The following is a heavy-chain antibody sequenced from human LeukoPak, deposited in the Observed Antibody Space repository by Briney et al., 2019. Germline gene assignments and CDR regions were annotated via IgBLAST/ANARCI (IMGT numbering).Heavy chain of an antibody. CDR1: GGSISSGSYY. Sequence: PSETLSLTCTVSGGSISSGSYYWSWIRQPAGKGLEWIGRIYTSGSTNYNPSLKSRVTMSVDTSKAQFPLTMSSVTAAYTVVDDSARIGAAAASTWDYWGQGTLVTVSS. CDR3: ARIGAAAASTWDY. V-gene: IGHV4-61*02. D-gene: IGHD6-13*01. CDR2: IYTSGST. J-gene: IGHJ4*02.